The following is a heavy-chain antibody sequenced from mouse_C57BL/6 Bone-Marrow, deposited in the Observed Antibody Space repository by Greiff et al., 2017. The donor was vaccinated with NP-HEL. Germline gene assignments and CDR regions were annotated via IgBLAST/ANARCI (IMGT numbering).Heavy chain of an antibody. V-gene: IGHV3-6*01. CDR1: GYSITSGYY. CDR3: ASSNLTDY. J-gene: IGHJ2*01. D-gene: IGHD2-5*01. Sequence: DVKLVESGPGLVKPSQSLSLTCSVTGYSITSGYYWNWIRQFPGNKLEWMGYISYDGSNNYNPSLKNRISITRDTSKNQFFLKLKSVTTEDTATYYCASSNLTDYWGQGTTLTVSS. CDR2: ISYDGSN.